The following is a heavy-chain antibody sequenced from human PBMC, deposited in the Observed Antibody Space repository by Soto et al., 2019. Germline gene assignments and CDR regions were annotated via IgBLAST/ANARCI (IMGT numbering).Heavy chain of an antibody. Sequence: EVQLLESGGGLVQPGGSLRLSCAASGFTFSSYAMSWVRQAPGKGLEWVSAISGSGGSTYYADSVKGRFTISRDNSKNTLYLQMNSLRAEDTAVYYCAKDPLGWGSYRYNPYYFDYWGQGTLVTVSS. CDR3: AKDPLGWGSYRYNPYYFDY. CDR2: ISGSGGST. J-gene: IGHJ4*02. V-gene: IGHV3-23*01. D-gene: IGHD3-16*02. CDR1: GFTFSSYA.